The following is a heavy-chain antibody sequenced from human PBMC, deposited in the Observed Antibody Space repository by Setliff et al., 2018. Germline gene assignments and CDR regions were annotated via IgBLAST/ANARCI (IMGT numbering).Heavy chain of an antibody. V-gene: IGHV3-72*01. CDR2: IRSKANSNTL. J-gene: IGHJ3*02. CDR1: GLTVSDHY. Sequence: GGSLRLSCAASGLTVSDHYMDLVRQAPGKGLEWVGRIRSKANSNTLEYAAAVKGRVTISRDDSKNSLYLQMNSLKTEDTAMYYCARYSKLPHAFDIWGQGTMVTVSS. CDR3: ARYSKLPHAFDI. D-gene: IGHD2-21*01.